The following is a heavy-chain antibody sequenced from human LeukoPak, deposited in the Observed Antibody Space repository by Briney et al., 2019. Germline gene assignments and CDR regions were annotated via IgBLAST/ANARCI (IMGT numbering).Heavy chain of an antibody. J-gene: IGHJ4*02. D-gene: IGHD6-13*01. CDR1: GYTFTSHY. CDR2: IIPLFGTA. V-gene: IGHV1-69*13. CDR3: ARSGKQQLVQGDFDY. Sequence: GASLKASCKASGYTFTSHYMHWVRQAPGQGLEWMGGIIPLFGTANYAQKFQGRVTLTADESTSTAYMELTSLTSEDTAVYYCARSGKQQLVQGDFDYWGQGTLGTVSS.